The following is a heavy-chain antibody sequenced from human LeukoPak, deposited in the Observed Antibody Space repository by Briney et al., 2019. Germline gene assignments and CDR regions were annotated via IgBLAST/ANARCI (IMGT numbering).Heavy chain of an antibody. CDR2: INPNSGGT. J-gene: IGHJ4*02. CDR1: GYTFSGYY. CDR3: ARGIRNCSGGSCYSDY. D-gene: IGHD2-15*01. V-gene: IGHV1-2*02. Sequence: ASVKVSCKASGYTFSGYYMHWVRQAPGQGLEWMGWINPNSGGTNYAQKFQGRVTMTRDTSVSTAYMEVSRLRSDDTAVYYCARGIRNCSGGSCYSDYWGQGTLVTVSS.